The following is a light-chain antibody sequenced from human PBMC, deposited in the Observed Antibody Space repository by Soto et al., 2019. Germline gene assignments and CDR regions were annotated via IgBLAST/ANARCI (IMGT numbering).Light chain of an antibody. J-gene: IGLJ3*02. CDR3: SSFTSSNTWV. CDR1: SGDVGSYNR. Sequence: QSALTQPPSVSESPGQSVTISCTGTSGDVGSYNRVSWYQQPPGTAPKLIIYEVSNRPSGVPDRFFGSKSGNTASLTISGLQAEDEADYYCSSFTSSNTWVFGGGTKLTVL. CDR2: EVS. V-gene: IGLV2-18*02.